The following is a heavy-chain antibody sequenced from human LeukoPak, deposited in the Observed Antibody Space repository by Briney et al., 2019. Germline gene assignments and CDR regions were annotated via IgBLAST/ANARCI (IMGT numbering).Heavy chain of an antibody. CDR1: GFTFSSYS. V-gene: IGHV3-53*01. D-gene: IGHD3-16*01. CDR2: IADAGT. Sequence: GGSLRLSCAASGFTFSSYSMNWVRQAPGKGLEWVSTIADAGTYYADSVKGRFIISRDNSKNMLYLQLNSLRADDTAMYYCARNLGPFDVRGHGTMVTVSS. J-gene: IGHJ3*01. CDR3: ARNLGPFDV.